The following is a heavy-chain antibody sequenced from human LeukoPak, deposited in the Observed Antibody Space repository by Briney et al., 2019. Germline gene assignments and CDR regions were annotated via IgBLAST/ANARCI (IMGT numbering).Heavy chain of an antibody. CDR1: GFTFSSYA. Sequence: PGGSLRLSCAASGFTFSSYAMHWVRQAPGKGLEWVAVISYDGSNKYYADSVKGRFTISRDNSKNTLYLQMNSLRAEDTAVYYCAKDGLWYYYDSSGYDAFDIWGQGTMVTVSS. J-gene: IGHJ3*02. D-gene: IGHD3-22*01. V-gene: IGHV3-30-3*01. CDR3: AKDGLWYYYDSSGYDAFDI. CDR2: ISYDGSNK.